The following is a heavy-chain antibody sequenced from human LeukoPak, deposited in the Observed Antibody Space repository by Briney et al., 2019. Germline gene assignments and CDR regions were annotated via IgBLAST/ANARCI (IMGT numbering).Heavy chain of an antibody. CDR3: ATNGGGDSGYGNFDY. D-gene: IGHD5-12*01. CDR2: ISWNSDTI. Sequence: GGSLRLSSAVSGFTFDDYAMHWVRQVPGKGLEWVSGISWNSDTIDLADSVKGRFTISRDNAKNSLYLQMNRLRAEDTALYYCATNGGGDSGYGNFDYWGQGTLVTVSS. V-gene: IGHV3-9*01. J-gene: IGHJ4*02. CDR1: GFTFDDYA.